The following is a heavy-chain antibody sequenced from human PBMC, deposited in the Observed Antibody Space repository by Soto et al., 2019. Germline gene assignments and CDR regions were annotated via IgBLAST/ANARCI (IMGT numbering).Heavy chain of an antibody. CDR3: TTDLTPEMATINY. V-gene: IGHV3-15*01. Sequence: GGSLRLSCAASGFTFSNAWMSWVRQAPGKGLEWVGRIKSKTDGGTTDYAAPVKGRLTISRDDSKNTLYLQMNSLKTEDTAVYYCTTDLTPEMATINYWGQGTLVTVSS. CDR2: IKSKTDGGTT. J-gene: IGHJ4*02. CDR1: GFTFSNAW. D-gene: IGHD5-12*01.